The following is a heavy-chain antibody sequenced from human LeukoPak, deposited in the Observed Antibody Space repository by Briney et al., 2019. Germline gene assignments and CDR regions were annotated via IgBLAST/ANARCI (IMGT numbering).Heavy chain of an antibody. Sequence: SETLSLTCTVSGGSISSYYWSWIRQPPGKGLEWIGYIYYSGSTNYNPSLKSRVTISVDTSKNQFSLKLSSVTAADTAVYYCARVDTMVRGAVDYWGQGTLITVSS. CDR2: IYYSGST. V-gene: IGHV4-59*01. CDR3: ARVDTMVRGAVDY. CDR1: GGSISSYY. J-gene: IGHJ4*02. D-gene: IGHD3-10*01.